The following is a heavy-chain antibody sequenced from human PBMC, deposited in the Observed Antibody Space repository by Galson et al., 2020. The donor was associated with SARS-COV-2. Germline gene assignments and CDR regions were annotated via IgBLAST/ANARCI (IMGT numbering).Heavy chain of an antibody. D-gene: IGHD2-2*01. Sequence: SETLSLTCTVSGGSISSSSYYWGWIRQPPGKGLEWIGSIYYSGSTYYNPSLKSRVTISVDTSKNQFSLKLSSVTAADTAVYYCAREGVYCSSTSCYGRLHDYWGQGTLVTVSS. CDR1: GGSISSSSYY. J-gene: IGHJ4*02. CDR2: IYYSGST. CDR3: AREGVYCSSTSCYGRLHDY. V-gene: IGHV4-39*02.